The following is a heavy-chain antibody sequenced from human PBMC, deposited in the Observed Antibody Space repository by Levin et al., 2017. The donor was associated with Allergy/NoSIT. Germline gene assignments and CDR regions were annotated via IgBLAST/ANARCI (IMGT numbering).Heavy chain of an antibody. Sequence: GGSLRLSCAASGFTFSSYTMTWVRQAPGKGLEWVSSVSPTSTYIHYADSLKGRFTISRDNAKNSLYLQLTGLRAEDTAVYYCARGEVSSFWSGSSGDFYDYWGQGVLLTVSS. CDR3: ARGEVSSFWSGSSGDFYDY. CDR1: GFTFSSYT. CDR2: VSPTSTYI. J-gene: IGHJ4*02. D-gene: IGHD3-3*01. V-gene: IGHV3-21*01.